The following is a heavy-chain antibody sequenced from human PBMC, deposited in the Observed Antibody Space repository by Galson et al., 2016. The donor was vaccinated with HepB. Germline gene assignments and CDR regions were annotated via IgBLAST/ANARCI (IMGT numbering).Heavy chain of an antibody. CDR2: IIPIFGIA. CDR3: ARCGGLILTGDPRDYWFDS. CDR1: GGTFNSDA. D-gene: IGHD3-9*01. J-gene: IGHJ5*01. Sequence: SVKVSCKASGGTFNSDAISWVRQAPGQGLEWMGGIIPIFGIANYAQKFQGRVTITADESTSTGYMEVSGLRSEDTAVYYCARCGGLILTGDPRDYWFDSWGQGTLVTVSS. V-gene: IGHV1-69*13.